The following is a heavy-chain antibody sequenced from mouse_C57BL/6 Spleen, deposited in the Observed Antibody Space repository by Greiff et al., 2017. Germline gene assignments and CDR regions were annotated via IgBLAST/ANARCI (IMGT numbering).Heavy chain of an antibody. CDR2: ISNGGGST. Sequence: EVKLVESGGGLVQPGGSLKLSCAASGFTFSDYYMYWVRQTPEKRLEWVAYISNGGGSTYYPDTVKGRFTISRDNAKNTLDLQMSRLKSEDTAMYYCARQDTTVVGAMDYWGQGTSVTVSS. CDR1: GFTFSDYY. V-gene: IGHV5-12*01. J-gene: IGHJ4*01. D-gene: IGHD1-1*01. CDR3: ARQDTTVVGAMDY.